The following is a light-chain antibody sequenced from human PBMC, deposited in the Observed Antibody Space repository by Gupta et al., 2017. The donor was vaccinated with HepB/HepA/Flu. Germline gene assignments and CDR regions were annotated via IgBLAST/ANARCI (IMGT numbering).Light chain of an antibody. CDR2: DVF. CDR1: SSAIGAYNL. V-gene: IGLV2-8*01. J-gene: IGLJ1*01. CDR3: FSYAGNDNWV. Sequence: QSAPTQPPSASGSPGQAVTISCTGTSSAIGAYNLVSWYQQHPGKAPKLIIDDVFQRPSGVPDRFSGSKSGNTASLTVSGLQAEDEADYYCFSYAGNDNWVFGGGTKVTVL.